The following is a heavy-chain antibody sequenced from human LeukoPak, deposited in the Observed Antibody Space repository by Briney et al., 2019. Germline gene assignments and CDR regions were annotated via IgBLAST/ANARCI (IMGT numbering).Heavy chain of an antibody. CDR2: ISGSGGST. CDR3: AKVARDYYDSSGYLFDF. J-gene: IGHJ4*02. Sequence: GGSLRLSCAASGFTFNSYAMSWVRQAPGKGLEWASAISGSGGSTYYADSVKGRFTISRDNSKNTLYLQMNSLRAEDTAVYYCAKVARDYYDSSGYLFDFWGQGTLVTVSS. D-gene: IGHD3-22*01. V-gene: IGHV3-23*01. CDR1: GFTFNSYA.